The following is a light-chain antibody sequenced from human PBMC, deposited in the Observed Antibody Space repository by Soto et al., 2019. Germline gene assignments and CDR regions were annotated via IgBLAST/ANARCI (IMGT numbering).Light chain of an antibody. CDR1: HGISNR. Sequence: DIQMTQSPSSLSASVGDRVTITCRASHGISNRLAWYQQRPGKAPQSLIYAASSLQSWVPSRFSGSGSGTDFTLTISSLQPEDFATYYCQQYNSYPTFGGGTKVEIK. V-gene: IGKV1D-16*01. CDR2: AAS. CDR3: QQYNSYPT. J-gene: IGKJ4*01.